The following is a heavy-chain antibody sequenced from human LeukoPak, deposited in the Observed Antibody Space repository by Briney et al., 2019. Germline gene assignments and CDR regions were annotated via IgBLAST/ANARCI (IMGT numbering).Heavy chain of an antibody. J-gene: IGHJ5*02. D-gene: IGHD3-9*01. Sequence: SETLSLTCAVSGGSISSYYWSWIRQPPGKGLEWIGYIYYSGSTNYNPSLKSRVTISVDTSKNQFSLKLSSVTAADTAVYYCARLRYFDWLSDLWGQGTLVTVSS. V-gene: IGHV4-59*08. CDR3: ARLRYFDWLSDL. CDR1: GGSISSYY. CDR2: IYYSGST.